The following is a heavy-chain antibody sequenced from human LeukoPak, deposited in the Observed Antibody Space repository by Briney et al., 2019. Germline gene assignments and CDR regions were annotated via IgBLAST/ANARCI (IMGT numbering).Heavy chain of an antibody. CDR1: GLTFRNYG. CDR3: ASHRGDYATGYFDY. V-gene: IGHV3-30*03. CDR2: ISYDGTNK. J-gene: IGHJ4*02. Sequence: PGGSLRLSCAAYGLTFRNYGMHWVRQAPGKGLEWVAIISYDGTNKYYADSVKGRFTISKDNSQNTLYLQMNSLRAEDTAVYYCASHRGDYATGYFDYWGQGTLVTVSS. D-gene: IGHD1-1*01.